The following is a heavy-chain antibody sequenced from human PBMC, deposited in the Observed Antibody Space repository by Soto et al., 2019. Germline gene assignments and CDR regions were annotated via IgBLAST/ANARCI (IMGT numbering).Heavy chain of an antibody. CDR2: IYYSGST. CDR1: GGSISSYY. J-gene: IGHJ5*02. V-gene: IGHV4-59*01. CDR3: ARDQREYCYDSSGLNWFDP. Sequence: ATLSLTCTVSGGSISSYYWSWIRQPPGKGLEWIGYIYYSGSTNYNPSLKSRVTISVDTSKNQFSLKLSSVTAADTAVYYCARDQREYCYDSSGLNWFDPWGQGTLVTVSS. D-gene: IGHD3-22*01.